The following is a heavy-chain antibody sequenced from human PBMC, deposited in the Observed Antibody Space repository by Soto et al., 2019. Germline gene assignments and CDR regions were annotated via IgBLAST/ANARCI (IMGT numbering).Heavy chain of an antibody. Sequence: ASVKVSCKASGYIFTSYGISWVRQAPGQGLEWMGWISAYNGHTNYAQKLQGRVALTTETSTSTAYMELRSLRSDDTAVYYCARGDRLPRESYYYGIDVWGQGTTVTVSS. D-gene: IGHD1-26*01. CDR3: ARGDRLPRESYYYGIDV. CDR1: GYIFTSYG. J-gene: IGHJ6*02. V-gene: IGHV1-18*01. CDR2: ISAYNGHT.